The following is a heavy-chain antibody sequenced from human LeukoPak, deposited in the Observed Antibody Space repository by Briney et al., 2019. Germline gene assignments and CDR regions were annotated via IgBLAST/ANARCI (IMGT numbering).Heavy chain of an antibody. CDR1: GFTISNYW. CDR2: INQDGGGK. J-gene: IGHJ4*02. V-gene: IGHV3-7*01. Sequence: GESLGLSCAASGFTISNYWMSWVRQAPGKGLEWVATINQDGGGKYYADSVKGRFTISRDSAENSLYLQMNSLTAEDTAVYYCARDVFDYWGQGTLVTVSS. CDR3: ARDVFDY.